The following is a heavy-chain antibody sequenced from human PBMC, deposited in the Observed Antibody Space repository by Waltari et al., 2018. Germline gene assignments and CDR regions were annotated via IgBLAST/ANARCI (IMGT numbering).Heavy chain of an antibody. CDR2: INPSGGST. Sequence: QAQLVQYGAEVTKPGTSAKISCKTSEYTFTSSYIHWVRQATGQGLEWMGIINPSGGSTIYAQKFQGRVTMTRDTSTSTVYMELSSLRSDDTAVYYCALDTGALWMDVWGQGTTVTVSS. V-gene: IGHV1-46*01. D-gene: IGHD2-21*01. CDR3: ALDTGALWMDV. J-gene: IGHJ6*02. CDR1: EYTFTSSY.